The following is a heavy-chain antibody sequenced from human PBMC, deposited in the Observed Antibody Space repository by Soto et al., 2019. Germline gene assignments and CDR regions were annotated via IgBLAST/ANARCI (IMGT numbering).Heavy chain of an antibody. J-gene: IGHJ2*01. CDR3: ARDPRGSSLEYFDL. V-gene: IGHV1-46*01. CDR2: INPVTAST. D-gene: IGHD3-10*01. CDR1: GYTFINYY. Sequence: ASVKVSCKATGYTFINYYIHWVRQAPGQGLEWMGIINPVTASTNYAQKFQGRVTMTRDTSTSTVHMELSSLRSEDTAVYYCARDPRGSSLEYFDLWGRGTLVTVSS.